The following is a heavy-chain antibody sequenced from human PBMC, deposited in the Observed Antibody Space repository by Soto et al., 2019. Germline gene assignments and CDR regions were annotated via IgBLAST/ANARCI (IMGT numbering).Heavy chain of an antibody. Sequence: SETLSLTCTVSGCSMRSNDLSWIRQSPAKGLEWIGFVYYGGTNYNPSFESRVTMSVDTTKKQFSLELSDVTAADPAVYYCVSYRGAFYFDQWGQGTLVTVSS. CDR1: GCSMRSND. V-gene: IGHV4-59*01. D-gene: IGHD4-4*01. CDR3: VSYRGAFYFDQ. J-gene: IGHJ4*02. CDR2: VYYGGT.